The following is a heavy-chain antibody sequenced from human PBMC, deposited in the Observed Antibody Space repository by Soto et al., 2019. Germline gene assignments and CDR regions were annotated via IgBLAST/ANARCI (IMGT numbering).Heavy chain of an antibody. D-gene: IGHD3-16*01. V-gene: IGHV3-7*01. Sequence: GGALRLSXAASGFTFSNNRMSWVRQVPGKGLEWVANIRRDGTVQYYVDSVKGRFTASRDNAKNSLFLQMNSLRAEDTAVYYCARMIGYGGGGYGMDVWGQGTTVTVSS. CDR3: ARMIGYGGGGYGMDV. CDR2: IRRDGTVQ. J-gene: IGHJ6*02. CDR1: GFTFSNNR.